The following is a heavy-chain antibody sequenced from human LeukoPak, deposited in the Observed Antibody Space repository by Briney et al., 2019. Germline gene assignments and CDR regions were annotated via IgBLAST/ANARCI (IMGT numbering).Heavy chain of an antibody. CDR1: GGSISSYY. CDR3: ARVAGLELALYYYYYMDV. J-gene: IGHJ6*03. D-gene: IGHD1-7*01. CDR2: IYYSGST. V-gene: IGHV4-59*01. Sequence: SETLSLTCTVSGGSISSYYWSWIRQPPGKGLEWIGYIYYSGSTNYNPSLKSRVTISVDTSKNQFSLKLSSVTAADTAVYYCARVAGLELALYYYYYMDVWGKGTTVTVSS.